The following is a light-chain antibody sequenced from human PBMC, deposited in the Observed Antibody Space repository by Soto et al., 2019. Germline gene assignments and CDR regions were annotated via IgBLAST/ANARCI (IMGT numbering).Light chain of an antibody. CDR3: CSYAGSYTYV. CDR1: SSDVGDYNF. Sequence: QSALTQPRSVSGSPGQSVTISCTGTSSDVGDYNFVSWYQQHPGKAPKLVIYDVTKRPSGVPDRLSGSKSGNTASLTISGLQADDEADFYCCSYAGSYTYVFGTGTKLTVL. V-gene: IGLV2-11*01. J-gene: IGLJ1*01. CDR2: DVT.